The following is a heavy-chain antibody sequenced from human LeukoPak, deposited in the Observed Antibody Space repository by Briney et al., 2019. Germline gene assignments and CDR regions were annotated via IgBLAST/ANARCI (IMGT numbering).Heavy chain of an antibody. V-gene: IGHV3-30*02. Sequence: GGSLRLSRAAPGFTFSSYGMHSVRQAPGKGLEWVAFIRYDGSNKYYADSVKGRFTISRDNSRNTLYLQMNSLRAEDTAVYYCAKEGCSSTSCYTDDYWGQGTLVTVSS. J-gene: IGHJ4*02. CDR3: AKEGCSSTSCYTDDY. D-gene: IGHD2-2*01. CDR1: GFTFSSYG. CDR2: IRYDGSNK.